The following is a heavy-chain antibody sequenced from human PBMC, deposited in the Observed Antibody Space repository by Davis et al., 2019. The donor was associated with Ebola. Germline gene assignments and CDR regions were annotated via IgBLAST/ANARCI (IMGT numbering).Heavy chain of an antibody. J-gene: IGHJ4*02. CDR2: INHSGST. Sequence: GSLRLSCAASGFTFSSYAMSWIRQPPGKGLEWIGEINHSGSTNYNPSLKSRVTISVDTSKNQFSLKLSSVTAADTAVYYCARGRSGNPDYWGQGTLVTVSS. D-gene: IGHD1-26*01. V-gene: IGHV4-34*01. CDR3: ARGRSGNPDY. CDR1: GFTFSSYA.